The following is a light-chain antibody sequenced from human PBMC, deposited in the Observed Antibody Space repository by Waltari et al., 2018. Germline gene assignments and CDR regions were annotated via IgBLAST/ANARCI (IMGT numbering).Light chain of an antibody. CDR2: EVS. Sequence: QSGLTQPAPVSGSPGQSIPISRTGTSLDIGCSDLVSWYLLLPGKAPKLLISEVSQRPSGVSTRFSGSKSGNTASLTISGLQAEDEADYYCCSYGGTTNWMFGGGTRLTV. V-gene: IGLV2-23*02. CDR3: CSYGGTTNWM. J-gene: IGLJ3*02. CDR1: SLDIGCSDL.